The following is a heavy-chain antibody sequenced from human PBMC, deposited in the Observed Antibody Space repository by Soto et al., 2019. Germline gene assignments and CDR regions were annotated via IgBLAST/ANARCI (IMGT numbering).Heavy chain of an antibody. Sequence: EVQLVESGGGLVQPGGSLRLSCAASGFTFTNYWMHWVRQAPGKGLVWVSRVDNDGSSATYADSVKGRFTISRDNTQNSLFLQMSRLGPEDTATYYCVREDGVVGVSSAFDSWGQGTLVTVSS. CDR1: GFTFTNYW. J-gene: IGHJ4*02. D-gene: IGHD1-26*01. CDR3: VREDGVVGVSSAFDS. V-gene: IGHV3-74*01. CDR2: VDNDGSSA.